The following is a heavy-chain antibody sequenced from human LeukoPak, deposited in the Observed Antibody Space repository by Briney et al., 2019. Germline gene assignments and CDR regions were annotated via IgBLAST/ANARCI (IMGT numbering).Heavy chain of an antibody. J-gene: IGHJ5*02. CDR2: ISGSGGST. CDR1: GFTFSSYA. CDR3: AKQVEPTNWFDP. Sequence: GGSLRLSCAASGFTFSSYAMSWVSQAPGKGLEWVSAISGSGGSTYYADSVKGRFTISRDNSKNTLYLQMNSLRAEDTAVYYCAKQVEPTNWFDPWGQGTLVTVSS. D-gene: IGHD5-24*01. V-gene: IGHV3-23*01.